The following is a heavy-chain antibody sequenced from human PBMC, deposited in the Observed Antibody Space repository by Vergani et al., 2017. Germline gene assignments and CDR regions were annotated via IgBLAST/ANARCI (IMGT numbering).Heavy chain of an antibody. D-gene: IGHD2-2*01. V-gene: IGHV1-69*18. CDR3: ARTDCSSTSCYSRFSPLKGNYYYYGMDV. CDR1: GGTFSSYA. J-gene: IGHJ6*02. Sequence: QVQLVQSGAEVKKPGSSVKVSCKASGGTFSSYAISWVRQAPGQGLEWMGRIIPIFGTANYAQTFQGRVTITADESTSTAYMELSSLRSEDTAVYYCARTDCSSTSCYSRFSPLKGNYYYYGMDVWGQGTTVTVSS. CDR2: IIPIFGTA.